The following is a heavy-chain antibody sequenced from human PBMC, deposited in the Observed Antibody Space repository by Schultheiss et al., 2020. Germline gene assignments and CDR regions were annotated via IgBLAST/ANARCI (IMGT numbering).Heavy chain of an antibody. J-gene: IGHJ5*02. CDR3: ARELHCSGGSCYSGWFDP. CDR2: IYYSGST. CDR1: GGSISSGGYY. V-gene: IGHV4-31*03. D-gene: IGHD2-15*01. Sequence: TLSLTCTVSGGSISSGGYYWSWIRQHPGKGLEWIGYIYYSGSTYYNPSLKSRVTISVDTSKNQFSLKLSSVTAADTAVYYCARELHCSGGSCYSGWFDPWGQGTLVTVSS.